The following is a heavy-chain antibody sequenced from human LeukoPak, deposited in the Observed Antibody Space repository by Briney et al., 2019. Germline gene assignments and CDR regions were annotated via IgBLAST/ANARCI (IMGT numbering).Heavy chain of an antibody. Sequence: SETLSLTCTVSGGSISSSSYYWGWIRQPPGKGLEWIGSIYYSGSTYYNPSLKSRVPISVDTSKNQFSLKLSSVTAADTAVYYCARHRSYDYVWGRYRYGYYFDYWGQGTLVTVSS. CDR2: IYYSGST. J-gene: IGHJ4*02. D-gene: IGHD3-16*02. CDR1: GGSISSSSYY. V-gene: IGHV4-39*01. CDR3: ARHRSYDYVWGRYRYGYYFDY.